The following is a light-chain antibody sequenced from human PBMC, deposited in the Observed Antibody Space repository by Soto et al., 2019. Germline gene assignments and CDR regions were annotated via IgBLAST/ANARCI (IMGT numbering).Light chain of an antibody. Sequence: IQMTQSPSTLSASVGDRVTITSWASESISIWPASSQQKPGEAPNLLSYHASSSETGCPSRLTGSGSATEFTLTISSLQPYDFATCHCQQWISYWCMVGEATKVDIK. V-gene: IGKV1-5*01. J-gene: IGKJ1*01. CDR2: HAS. CDR1: ESISIW. CDR3: QQWISYWCM.